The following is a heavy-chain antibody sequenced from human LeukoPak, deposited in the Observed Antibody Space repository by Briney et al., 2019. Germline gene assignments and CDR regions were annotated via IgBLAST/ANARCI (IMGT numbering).Heavy chain of an antibody. V-gene: IGHV1-18*04. J-gene: IGHJ6*03. CDR1: GYTFTGYY. CDR2: ISAYNGNT. CDR3: ARVEGSSAAGLYYYYMDV. D-gene: IGHD6-13*01. Sequence: ASVKVSCKASGYTFTGYYMHWVRQAPGQGLEWMGWISAYNGNTNYAQKLQGRVTMTTDTSTSTAYMELRSLRSDDTAVYYCARVEGSSAAGLYYYYMDVWGKGTTVTVSS.